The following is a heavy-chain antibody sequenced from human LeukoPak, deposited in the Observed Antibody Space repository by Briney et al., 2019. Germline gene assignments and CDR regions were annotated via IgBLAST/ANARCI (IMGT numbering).Heavy chain of an antibody. CDR1: GFAFSFYA. Sequence: GGSLRLSCAASGFAFSFYAMSWLRQPPGKGLEWVSTIYANSGTTSYAASVRGRFTISRDNSKNTLYLQVNTLRADDTATYYCAKPISGGLAVTADWFHPWGQGTLVVVSS. CDR2: IYANSGTT. CDR3: AKPISGGLAVTADWFHP. V-gene: IGHV3-23*01. J-gene: IGHJ5*01. D-gene: IGHD2-21*02.